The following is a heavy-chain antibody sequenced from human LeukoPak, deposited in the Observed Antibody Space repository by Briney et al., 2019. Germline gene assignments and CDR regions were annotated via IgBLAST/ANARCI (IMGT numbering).Heavy chain of an antibody. J-gene: IGHJ3*02. CDR2: IRSKAYGGTT. CDR3: TRANVRYYYDSSGQPMPQDDAFDI. CDR1: GFTFGDYA. V-gene: IGHV3-49*04. Sequence: GGSLRLSCTASGFTFGDYAMSWVRQAPGKGLEWVGFIRSKAYGGTTEYAASVEGRFTISRDDSKSIAYLQMNSLKTEDTAVYYCTRANVRYYYDSSGQPMPQDDAFDIWGQGTMVTVSS. D-gene: IGHD3-22*01.